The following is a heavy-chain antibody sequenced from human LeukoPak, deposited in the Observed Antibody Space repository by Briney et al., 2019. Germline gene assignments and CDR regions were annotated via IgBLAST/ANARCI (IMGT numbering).Heavy chain of an antibody. Sequence: GGSLRLSCAASGFTFSTYSMNWVRQAPGKGLEWVSSISSGSSYIYYADSVKGRFTISKDNAKNSLYLQMNSLRAEDTAVYYCARGSQGTRLAFDIWGQGTMVTVSS. CDR1: GFTFSTYS. V-gene: IGHV3-21*01. J-gene: IGHJ3*02. CDR2: ISSGSSYI. CDR3: ARGSQGTRLAFDI. D-gene: IGHD2-8*01.